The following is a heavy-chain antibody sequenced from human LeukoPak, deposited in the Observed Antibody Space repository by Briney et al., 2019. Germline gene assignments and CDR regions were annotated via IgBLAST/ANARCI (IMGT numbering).Heavy chain of an antibody. D-gene: IGHD5-24*01. CDR3: ARDGYKGLGFDH. V-gene: IGHV1-46*01. Sequence: ASVKVSCKASGYTFTNYYMHWVRQAPGQGLERMGVINCNGGSTRYAQKFQGRVSMTSDISTSTVYMELSSLRSEDTAVYYCARDGYKGLGFDHWGQGTLVTVSS. CDR1: GYTFTNYY. CDR2: INCNGGST. J-gene: IGHJ4*02.